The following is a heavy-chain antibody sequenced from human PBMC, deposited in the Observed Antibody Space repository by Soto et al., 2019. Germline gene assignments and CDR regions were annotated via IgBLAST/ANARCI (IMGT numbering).Heavy chain of an antibody. CDR2: IIPIFGTA. V-gene: IGHV1-69*13. Sequence: RASVKVSCKASGGTFSSYAISWVRQAPGQGLEWMGGIIPIFGTANYAQKFQGRVTITADESTSTAYMELSSLRSEDTAVYYCARAEYYYDSSGYHSNWFDPWGQGTLVTVSS. CDR3: ARAEYYYDSSGYHSNWFDP. D-gene: IGHD3-22*01. CDR1: GGTFSSYA. J-gene: IGHJ5*02.